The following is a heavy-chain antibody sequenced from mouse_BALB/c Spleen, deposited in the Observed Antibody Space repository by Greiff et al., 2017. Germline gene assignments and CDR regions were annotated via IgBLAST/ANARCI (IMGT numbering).Heavy chain of an antibody. D-gene: IGHD4-1*01. CDR2: INPSNGGT. Sequence: VQLQESGAELVKPGASVKLSCKASGYTFTSYYMYWVKQRPGQGLEWIGEINPSNGGTNFNEKFKSKATLTVDKSSSTAYMQLSSLTSEDSAVYYCTGTGFAYWGQGTLVTVSA. V-gene: IGHV1S16*01. J-gene: IGHJ3*01. CDR3: TGTGFAY. CDR1: GYTFTSYY.